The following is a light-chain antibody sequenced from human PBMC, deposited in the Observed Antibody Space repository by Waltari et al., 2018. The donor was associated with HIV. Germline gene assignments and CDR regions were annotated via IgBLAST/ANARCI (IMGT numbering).Light chain of an antibody. Sequence: EIVLTQSPGTLSLSPGERATLSCRASQTISSSYLACYQQKPEQDPSLLFSGASSRATGIPDRFSGSGSGTDFTLIISRLEPEDFAVYYCQQYGSSPLYTFGQGTKLEIK. CDR2: GAS. J-gene: IGKJ2*01. CDR1: QTISSSY. V-gene: IGKV3-20*01. CDR3: QQYGSSPLYT.